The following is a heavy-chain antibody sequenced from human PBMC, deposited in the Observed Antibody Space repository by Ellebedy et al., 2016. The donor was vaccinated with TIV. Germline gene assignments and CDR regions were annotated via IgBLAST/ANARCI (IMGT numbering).Heavy chain of an antibody. CDR1: GFTFSNYW. Sequence: GESLKISXAASGFTFSNYWMSWVRQAPGKGLEWVANIKQDGSEKHYVDSVKGRFTISRDNAKSSLYLQMNSLRGEDTALYYCSSHGETSMNHWGQGTLVTGFS. V-gene: IGHV3-7*01. J-gene: IGHJ5*02. D-gene: IGHD5-18*01. CDR2: IKQDGSEK. CDR3: SSHGETSMNH.